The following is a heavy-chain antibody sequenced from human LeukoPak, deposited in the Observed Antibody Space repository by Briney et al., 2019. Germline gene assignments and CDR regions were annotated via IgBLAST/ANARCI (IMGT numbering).Heavy chain of an antibody. CDR2: ISYDGSNK. CDR3: AKDHGRITIFGVPPRDY. J-gene: IGHJ4*02. CDR1: GFTFSSYA. D-gene: IGHD3-3*01. Sequence: GGSLRLSCAASGFTFSSYAMHWVRQAPGKGLEWVAVISYDGSNKYYADSVKGRFTISRDNSKNTLYLQMNSLRAEDTAVYYRAKDHGRITIFGVPPRDYWGQGPLVTVSS. V-gene: IGHV3-30-3*01.